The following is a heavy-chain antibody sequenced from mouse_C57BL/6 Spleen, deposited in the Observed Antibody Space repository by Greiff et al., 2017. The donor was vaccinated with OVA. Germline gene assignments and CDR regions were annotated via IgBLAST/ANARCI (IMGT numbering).Heavy chain of an antibody. J-gene: IGHJ4*01. CDR3: ARPPYSKNAMDY. D-gene: IGHD2-5*01. CDR1: GYAFSSSW. CDR2: IYPGDGDT. V-gene: IGHV1-82*01. Sequence: QVQLQQSGPELVKPGASVKISCKASGYAFSSSWMNWVKQRPGKGLEWIGRIYPGDGDTNYNGKFKGKATLTADKSSSTAYMQLSSLTSEDSAVYFWARPPYSKNAMDYWGQGTSVTVSS.